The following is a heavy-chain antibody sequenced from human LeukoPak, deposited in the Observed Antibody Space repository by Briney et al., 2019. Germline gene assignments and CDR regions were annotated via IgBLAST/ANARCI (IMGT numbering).Heavy chain of an antibody. CDR2: IYHSGST. CDR3: ARGRFGEPIDY. J-gene: IGHJ4*02. D-gene: IGHD3-10*01. V-gene: IGHV4-30-2*01. CDR1: GGSISSGGYS. Sequence: SQTLSLTCAVSGGSISSGGYSWSWIRQPPGKGLEWIGYIYHSGSTYYNPSLKSRVTISVDRSKNQFSLKLSSVTAADTAVYYCARGRFGEPIDYWGQRTLVTVSS.